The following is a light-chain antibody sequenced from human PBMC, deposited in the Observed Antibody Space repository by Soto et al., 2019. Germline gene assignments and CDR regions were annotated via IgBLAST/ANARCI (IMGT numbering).Light chain of an antibody. CDR3: QQYGRSLPIT. Sequence: EIVLTQFPGTLSLSPGERATLSFRASQSVGSNYLAWYQQRPGQPPNLLIFGASHRAPDIPDRFSGSGSGTAFTLTISRLEPEDFAVYYCQQYGRSLPITLGQGTRLEIK. CDR2: GAS. CDR1: QSVGSNY. V-gene: IGKV3-20*01. J-gene: IGKJ5*01.